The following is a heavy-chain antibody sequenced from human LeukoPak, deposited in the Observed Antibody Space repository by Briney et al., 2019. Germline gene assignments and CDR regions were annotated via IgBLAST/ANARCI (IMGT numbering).Heavy chain of an antibody. Sequence: PGGSLRLSCAASGFTFSNSAMSWVRQAPGKRLEWVGRIKSKTDGGTTDYAAPVKGRFTISRDDSKNTLYLQMNSLKTEDTAVYYCTTTGGYDSSGYYFGGRKAYDYWGQGTLVTVSS. J-gene: IGHJ4*02. D-gene: IGHD3-22*01. CDR1: GFTFSNSA. CDR3: TTTGGYDSSGYYFGGRKAYDY. V-gene: IGHV3-15*01. CDR2: IKSKTDGGTT.